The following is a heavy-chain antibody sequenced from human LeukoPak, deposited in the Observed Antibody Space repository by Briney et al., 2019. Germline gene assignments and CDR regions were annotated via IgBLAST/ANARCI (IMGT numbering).Heavy chain of an antibody. D-gene: IGHD6-13*01. Sequence: GGSLRLSCAASGFIFSSYWMSWVRQAPGKGLEWVADINKDGSEKYYADSVKGRFTISRDNSKNTLYLQMNSLRAEDTAVYYCAKEVAAAGTAPYYYYMDVWGKGTTVTVSS. V-gene: IGHV3-7*01. J-gene: IGHJ6*03. CDR3: AKEVAAAGTAPYYYYMDV. CDR2: INKDGSEK. CDR1: GFIFSSYW.